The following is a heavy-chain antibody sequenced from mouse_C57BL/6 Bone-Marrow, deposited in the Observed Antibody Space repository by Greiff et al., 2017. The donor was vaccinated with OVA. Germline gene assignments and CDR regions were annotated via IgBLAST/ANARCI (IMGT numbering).Heavy chain of an antibody. Sequence: VQLKESGGGLVQPGESLKLSCESNEYEFPSHDMSWVRKTPEKRLELVAAINSDGGSTYYPATMERRFIISRDNSKKTQYLPMSSLRSEDTAWYYCALTGTGYFDVWGTGTTVTVSS. CDR1: EYEFPSHD. D-gene: IGHD4-1*01. V-gene: IGHV5-2*01. J-gene: IGHJ1*03. CDR2: INSDGGST. CDR3: ALTGTGYFDV.